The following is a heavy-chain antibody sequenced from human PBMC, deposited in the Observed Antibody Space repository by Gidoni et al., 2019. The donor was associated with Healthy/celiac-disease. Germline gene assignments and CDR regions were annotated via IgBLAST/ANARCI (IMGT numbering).Heavy chain of an antibody. J-gene: IGHJ5*02. V-gene: IGHV4-34*01. CDR1: GGSVSGYY. CDR3: ARGGGGCSGGSCYWNWFDP. D-gene: IGHD2-15*01. Sequence: QVQLQQWGAGLQKPSETPSPICAVDGGSVSGYYWSWIRQPPGKGLEWIGEINHSGSTNYNPSLKSRVTISVDTSKNQFSLKLSSVPAADTAVYYCARGGGGCSGGSCYWNWFDPWGQGTLVTVSS. CDR2: INHSGST.